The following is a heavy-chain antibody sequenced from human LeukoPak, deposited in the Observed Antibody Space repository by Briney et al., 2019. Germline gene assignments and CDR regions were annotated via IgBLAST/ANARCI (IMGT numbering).Heavy chain of an antibody. CDR1: GFTFSSYG. CDR3: AKDHYYGSGSYSRWVYFDY. D-gene: IGHD3-10*01. V-gene: IGHV3-33*06. Sequence: GRSLRLSCAASGFTFSSYGMHWVRQAPGKGLEWVAVIWYDGSNKYYADSVKGRFTISRDNSKNSLYLQMNSLRTEDTALYFCAKDHYYGSGSYSRWVYFDYWGQGTLVTVSS. J-gene: IGHJ4*02. CDR2: IWYDGSNK.